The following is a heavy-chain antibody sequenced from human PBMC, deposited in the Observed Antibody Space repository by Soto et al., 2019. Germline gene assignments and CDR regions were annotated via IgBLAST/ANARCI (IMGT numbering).Heavy chain of an antibody. V-gene: IGHV3-30*03. D-gene: IGHD5-18*01. CDR1: GFTFSSYG. CDR2: ISYDGSNK. CDR3: AARGYSYGYIYFDY. Sequence: LRLSCAASGFTFSSYGMHWVRQAPGKGLEWVAVISYDGSNKYYADSVKGRFTISRDNSKNTLYLQMNSLRAEDTAVYYCAARGYSYGYIYFDYWGQGTLVTVSS. J-gene: IGHJ4*02.